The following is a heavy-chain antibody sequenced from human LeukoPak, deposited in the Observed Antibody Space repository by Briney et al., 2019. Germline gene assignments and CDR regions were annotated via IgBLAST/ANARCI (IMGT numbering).Heavy chain of an antibody. D-gene: IGHD2-8*02. CDR2: SNPSGVGT. CDR1: GYTFTSYY. Sequence: GASVTDSCKASGYTFTSYYMHWVRQAPGQGLEWMGVSNPSGVGTNYAQKFQGRVPMTRDTSTTTVYMELSSLRSGDTAVYYCARDESGGYFDYMGEGGVVTVSS. J-gene: IGHJ4*02. CDR3: ARDESGGYFDY. V-gene: IGHV1-46*01.